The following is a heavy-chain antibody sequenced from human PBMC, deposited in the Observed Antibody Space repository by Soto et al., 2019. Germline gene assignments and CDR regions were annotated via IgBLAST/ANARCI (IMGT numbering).Heavy chain of an antibody. J-gene: IGHJ6*03. CDR1: GYTFTSYD. D-gene: IGHD2-8*01. V-gene: IGHV1-8*01. Sequence: ASVKVSCKASGYTFTSYDINWVRQATGQGLEWMGWMNPNSGNTGYAQKFQGRVTMTRNTSISTAYMELSSLRSEDTAVYYCARVSFCTNGVCYLPYYYYYYMAVWGKGTTLTVSS. CDR2: MNPNSGNT. CDR3: ARVSFCTNGVCYLPYYYYYYMAV.